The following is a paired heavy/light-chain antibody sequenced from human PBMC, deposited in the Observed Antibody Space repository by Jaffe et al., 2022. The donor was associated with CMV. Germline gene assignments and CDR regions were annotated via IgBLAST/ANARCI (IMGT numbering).Heavy chain of an antibody. Sequence: QVQLVQSGADVKKPGASVTVSCKAVGYILTTSYMHWVRQAPGKGLEWVGVINPESGSTSYAEKFEGRVTMTRDTSTATVYMELSSLGSEDTAVYFCARARWLEAFDIWGQGTLVNVSS. CDR2: INPESGST. CDR1: GYILTTSY. V-gene: IGHV1-46*01. J-gene: IGHJ3*02. D-gene: IGHD6-19*01. CDR3: ARARWLEAFDI.
Light chain of an antibody. Sequence: DIQMTQSPSSLSASVGDRVTITCRASENIINYLNWYQQKPGKAPKVLLFPASTLKNGVSPKFSVSGSGTDFSLTINSLQPDDSATYYCQQTYTMPSTFGQGTKLEI. V-gene: IGKV1-39*01. CDR1: ENIINY. CDR3: QQTYTMPST. J-gene: IGKJ2*01. CDR2: PAS.